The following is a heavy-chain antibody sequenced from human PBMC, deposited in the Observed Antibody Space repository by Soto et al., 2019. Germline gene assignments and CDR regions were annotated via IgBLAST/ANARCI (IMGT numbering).Heavy chain of an antibody. CDR3: ARGFHSSELCSRYTKFDN. V-gene: IGHV4-34*01. CDR1: GGSFSGYY. CDR2: INHSGNT. D-gene: IGHD6-25*01. Sequence: SETLSLTCAVYGGSFSGYYWTWIRQPPGKGLEWIGEINHSGNTNYNPSLKSRVTISLDMSKNQFSLKLRSVTAGDTAVYYCARGFHSSELCSRYTKFDNWVQGTMVTVSS. J-gene: IGHJ4*02.